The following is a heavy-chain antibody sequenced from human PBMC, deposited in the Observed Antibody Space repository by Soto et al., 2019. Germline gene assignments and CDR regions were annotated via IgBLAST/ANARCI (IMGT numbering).Heavy chain of an antibody. D-gene: IGHD6-19*01. Sequence: QITLKESGPTLVKPTQTLTLTCTFSGFSLSTSGVGVGWIRQPPGKALEWLALIYLDDDKRYSPSLKSRLTITNDTSKNQVVLTMTNMDPVDTATYDWAHKNVVAVANTVDYWGQGTLVTVSS. V-gene: IGHV2-5*02. J-gene: IGHJ4*02. CDR2: IYLDDDK. CDR1: GFSLSTSGVG. CDR3: AHKNVVAVANTVDY.